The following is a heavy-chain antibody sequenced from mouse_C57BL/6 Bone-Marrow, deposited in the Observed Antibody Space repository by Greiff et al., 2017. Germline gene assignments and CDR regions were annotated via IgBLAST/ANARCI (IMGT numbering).Heavy chain of an antibody. CDR3: ARDGTLYYFDY. V-gene: IGHV1-19*01. D-gene: IGHD3-3*01. CDR1: GYTFTDYY. Sequence: VQLQQSGPVLVKPGASVKMSCKASGYTFTDYYMNWVKQSHGKSLEWIGVINPYNGGTSYNQKFKGKATLTVDKSSSTAYMELNSLTSEDSAVYYCARDGTLYYFDYWGQGTTLTVSS. CDR2: INPYNGGT. J-gene: IGHJ2*01.